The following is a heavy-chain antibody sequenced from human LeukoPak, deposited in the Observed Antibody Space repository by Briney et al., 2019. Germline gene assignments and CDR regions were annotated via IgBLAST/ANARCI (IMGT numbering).Heavy chain of an antibody. Sequence: SETLSLTCAVYGGSFSGYYWSWIRQPPGKGLEWIGEINHRGSTNYNPSLKSRATISVDTTKNQFSLKLSSVTAAETAVYYCARAYRARYCSGGSCYGGTPDYWGQGTLVTVSS. CDR2: INHRGST. CDR3: ARAYRARYCSGGSCYGGTPDY. V-gene: IGHV4-34*01. J-gene: IGHJ4*02. D-gene: IGHD2-15*01. CDR1: GGSFSGYY.